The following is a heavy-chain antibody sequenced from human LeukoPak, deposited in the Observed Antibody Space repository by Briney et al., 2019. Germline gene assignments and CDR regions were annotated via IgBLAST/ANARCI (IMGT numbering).Heavy chain of an antibody. CDR1: GGSFSGYY. V-gene: IGHV4-34*01. D-gene: IGHD2-2*01. J-gene: IGHJ5*02. CDR2: INHSGST. Sequence: SETLSPTCAVYGGSFSGYYWSWIRQPPGKGLEWIGEINHSGSTNYNPSLKSRVTISVDTSKNQFSLKLSSVTAADTAVYYCAREVRATQAHIVVVPASIGGFDPWGQGTLVTVSS. CDR3: AREVRATQAHIVVVPASIGGFDP.